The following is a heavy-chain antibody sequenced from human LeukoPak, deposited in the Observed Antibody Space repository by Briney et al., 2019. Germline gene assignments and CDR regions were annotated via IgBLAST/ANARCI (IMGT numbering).Heavy chain of an antibody. CDR3: AKHYQDRSGWYYFGY. Sequence: GGSLRLSCAASGFTFSSYGMHWVRQAPGKGLEWVAVISYDGSNKYYADSVKGRFTISRDNSKNTLYLQMNSLRAEDTAVYYCAKHYQDRSGWYYFGYWGQGTLVTVSS. J-gene: IGHJ4*02. D-gene: IGHD6-19*01. V-gene: IGHV3-30*18. CDR2: ISYDGSNK. CDR1: GFTFSSYG.